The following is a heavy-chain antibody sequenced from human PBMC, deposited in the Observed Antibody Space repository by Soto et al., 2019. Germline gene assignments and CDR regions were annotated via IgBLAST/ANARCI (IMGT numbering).Heavy chain of an antibody. CDR2: ISGSGGST. J-gene: IGHJ4*02. CDR3: AKDRTYYGSGSYYGTVFYY. D-gene: IGHD3-10*01. V-gene: IGHV3-23*01. CDR1: GFTFSSYA. Sequence: GGSLRLSCATSGFTFSSYAMSWVRQAPGKGLEWVSAISGSGGSTYYADSVKGRFTISRDNSKNTRYLQMNSLRAEETAVYYCAKDRTYYGSGSYYGTVFYYWGQGTLVTVSS.